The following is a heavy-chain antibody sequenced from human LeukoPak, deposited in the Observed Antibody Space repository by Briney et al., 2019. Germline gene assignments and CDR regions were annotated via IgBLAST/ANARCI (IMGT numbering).Heavy chain of an antibody. D-gene: IGHD3-22*01. Sequence: GGSPRLSCAASGFTFSSYSMNWVRQAPGKGLEWVSYISSSSSTIYYADSVKGRFTISRDNAKNTLYLQMNSLRAEDTAVYYCARDRYYYDSSGYDDWGQGTLVTVSS. J-gene: IGHJ4*02. CDR2: ISSSSSTI. CDR1: GFTFSSYS. CDR3: ARDRYYYDSSGYDD. V-gene: IGHV3-48*04.